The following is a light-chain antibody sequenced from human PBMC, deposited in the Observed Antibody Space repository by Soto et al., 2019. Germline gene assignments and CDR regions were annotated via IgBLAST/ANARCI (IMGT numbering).Light chain of an antibody. V-gene: IGLV2-14*01. CDR1: SSDVGGYDY. CDR2: NVR. Sequence: QSALTQRASVSGSPGQSITISCTGTSSDVGGYDYVSWYQQHPGKAPKLMIYNVRNRPSGVSNRFSGSKAGNTASLTISGLQAEDEAAYYCSSYTSSSTVVFGGGTKLTVL. J-gene: IGLJ2*01. CDR3: SSYTSSSTVV.